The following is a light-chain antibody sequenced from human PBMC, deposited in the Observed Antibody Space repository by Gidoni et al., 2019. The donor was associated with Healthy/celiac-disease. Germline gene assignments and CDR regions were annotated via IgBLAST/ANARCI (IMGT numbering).Light chain of an antibody. V-gene: IGKV1-33*01. J-gene: IGKJ2*03. CDR3: QQYDNLPLS. Sequence: DIQLSQSSSSLSASVGDRVTITCQASQDISIYLNWYQQKPGKAPKLLIYDASNLETGVPSRFSGSGSGTDFTFTISSLQPEDIATYYCQQYDNLPLSFGQGTKLEIK. CDR2: DAS. CDR1: QDISIY.